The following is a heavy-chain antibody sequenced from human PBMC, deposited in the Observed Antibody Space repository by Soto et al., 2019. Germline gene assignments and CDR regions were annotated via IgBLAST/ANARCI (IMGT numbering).Heavy chain of an antibody. J-gene: IGHJ4*02. Sequence: GGSLSLFCAASGFTFSNYAMSWVRQAPGKGLEWVSTLTRSGTTPYADSVRGRFTISRDNSKNTLYLQMDSLRAEDTVVYSCVREFAPGSPNYDSGGLGTLVTVSS. CDR3: VREFAPGSPNYDS. CDR2: LTRSGTT. D-gene: IGHD3-10*01. CDR1: GFTFSNYA. V-gene: IGHV3-23*01.